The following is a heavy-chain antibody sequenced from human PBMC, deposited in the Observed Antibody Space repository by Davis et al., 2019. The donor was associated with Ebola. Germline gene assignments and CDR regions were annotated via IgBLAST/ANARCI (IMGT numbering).Heavy chain of an antibody. Sequence: GESLKISCAASGFIFSSCAMSWVRQAPGKGLEWVSSISVRSITYHADSVKGRFTISRDNSKNTLYLQMNSLRAEDTAVYYCAKVHPPTTVTTGWFDPWGQGTLVTVSS. CDR2: ISVRSIT. D-gene: IGHD4-17*01. V-gene: IGHV3-23*01. CDR1: GFIFSSCA. J-gene: IGHJ5*02. CDR3: AKVHPPTTVTTGWFDP.